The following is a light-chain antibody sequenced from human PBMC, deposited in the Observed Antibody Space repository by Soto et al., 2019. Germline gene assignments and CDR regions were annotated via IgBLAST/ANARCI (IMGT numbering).Light chain of an antibody. V-gene: IGLV1-36*01. CDR1: SSNIGNNA. Sequence: QSMLTQPPSVSGAPRQRVTVSCSGSSSNIGNNAVNWYQQLPGKAPRLLVHYDDRVASGVSDRFSGSKSGTSASLAISGLQSEDEADYYCAAWDDSLNGPVFGGGTKLTVL. CDR3: AAWDDSLNGPV. J-gene: IGLJ3*02. CDR2: YDD.